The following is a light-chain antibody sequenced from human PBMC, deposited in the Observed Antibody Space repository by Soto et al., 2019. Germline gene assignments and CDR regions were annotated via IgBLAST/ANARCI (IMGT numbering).Light chain of an antibody. CDR1: QSVSSSY. V-gene: IGKV3-20*01. Sequence: EIVLTQSPGTLSLSPGERETLSCRASQSVSSSYLAWYQQKPGQAPRLLIYGASSRATGIPDRFSGSGSGTDFTLTISRLEPEDFAVYYCQQYGSSPFTFGPGTKVDIK. J-gene: IGKJ3*01. CDR3: QQYGSSPFT. CDR2: GAS.